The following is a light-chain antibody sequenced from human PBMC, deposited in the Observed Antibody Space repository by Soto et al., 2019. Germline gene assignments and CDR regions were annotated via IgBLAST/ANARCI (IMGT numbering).Light chain of an antibody. Sequence: DIQMTQSPSTLSASVGDTVTITCRASESIDNWLAWYQQKPRKAPKLLIFAASTLIRGVPSRFSGRGSGTEFTLTISSLQVDDYATFYCQQYHTDWTFGQGTKVEIK. CDR3: QQYHTDWT. CDR1: ESIDNW. J-gene: IGKJ1*01. CDR2: AAS. V-gene: IGKV1-5*01.